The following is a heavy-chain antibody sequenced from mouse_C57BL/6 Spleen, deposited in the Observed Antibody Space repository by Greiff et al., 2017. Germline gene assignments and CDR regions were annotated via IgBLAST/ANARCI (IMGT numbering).Heavy chain of an antibody. CDR2: IHPNSGST. CDR1: GYTFTSYW. D-gene: IGHD2-12*01. J-gene: IGHJ2*01. Sequence: QVQLQQPGAELVKPGASVKLSCKASGYTFTSYWMHWVKQRPGQGLEWIGMIHPNSGSTNYNEKFKSKATLTVDKSSSTAYMQLSSLTSEDSAVYYCARREFTTGYFDYWGKGTTLTVSS. CDR3: ARREFTTGYFDY. V-gene: IGHV1-64*01.